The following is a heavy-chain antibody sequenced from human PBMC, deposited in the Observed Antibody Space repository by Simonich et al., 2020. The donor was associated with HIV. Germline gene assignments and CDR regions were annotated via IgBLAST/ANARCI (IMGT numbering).Heavy chain of an antibody. CDR3: ARDHEYSNGSGYYFDY. J-gene: IGHJ4*02. CDR1: GGTFSRYA. D-gene: IGHD3-10*01. V-gene: IGHV1-69*13. CDR2: ISHGIGTP. Sequence: QVQLVQSGAEVKKPGSSVKVSCKAFGGTFSRYAISWVRQAPGQGLEGMGGISHGIGTPNYAQKCQDRVTITADGSTSTVYMELSSLRSEDTAVYYCARDHEYSNGSGYYFDYWGQGTLVTVSS.